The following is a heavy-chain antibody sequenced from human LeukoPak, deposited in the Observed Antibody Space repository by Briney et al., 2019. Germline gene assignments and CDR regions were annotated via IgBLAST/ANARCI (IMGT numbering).Heavy chain of an antibody. CDR1: GFTVSSSY. J-gene: IGHJ4*02. CDR3: ARDRRGSSWYYFDY. Sequence: GGSLRLSCAASGFTVSSSYMTWVRQPPGKGLEWVAVIYSGGSTHYADSVKGRFAISRDNSENTLYLQMNSLRAEDTAVYYCARDRRGSSWYYFDYWGQGTLVTVST. D-gene: IGHD6-13*01. V-gene: IGHV3-53*05. CDR2: IYSGGST.